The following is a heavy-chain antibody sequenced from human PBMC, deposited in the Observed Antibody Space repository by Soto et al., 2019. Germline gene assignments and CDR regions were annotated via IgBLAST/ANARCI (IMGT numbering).Heavy chain of an antibody. Sequence: QVQLVQSGAEVKKPGASVKVSCKASGYTFTSYGISWVRQAPGQGLEWMGRISAYNGNTNYAQKLQVRVTMTADTSTSTAYMELRSLRSDDTAVYYCARDKMSSGWYDRDAFDIWGQGTMVTVSS. CDR1: GYTFTSYG. D-gene: IGHD6-19*01. CDR2: ISAYNGNT. CDR3: ARDKMSSGWYDRDAFDI. V-gene: IGHV1-18*04. J-gene: IGHJ3*02.